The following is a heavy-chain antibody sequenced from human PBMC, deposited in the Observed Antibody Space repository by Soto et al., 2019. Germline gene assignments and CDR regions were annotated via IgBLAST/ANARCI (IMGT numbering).Heavy chain of an antibody. Sequence: QVQLVQPGAEVKKPGASVKVSCKASGYTFTSYDINWVRQATGQGLEWMGWMNPNSGNTGYAQKLQGRGTRTRNTSISTAYRELSSLRSEDTAEYYCARTLYGDNVDYWGQGTLVTVSS. CDR3: ARTLYGDNVDY. V-gene: IGHV1-8*01. D-gene: IGHD4-17*01. J-gene: IGHJ4*02. CDR1: GYTFTSYD. CDR2: MNPNSGNT.